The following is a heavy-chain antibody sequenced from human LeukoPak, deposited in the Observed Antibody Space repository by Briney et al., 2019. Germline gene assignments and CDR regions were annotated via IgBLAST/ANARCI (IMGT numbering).Heavy chain of an antibody. V-gene: IGHV4-59*01. CDR1: GGSISSYY. J-gene: IGHJ5*02. CDR2: IYYSGST. CDR3: ARDLLRRALDP. D-gene: IGHD2/OR15-2a*01. Sequence: PSETLSLTCTVSGGSISSYYWSWVRQPPGKGLEWIGYIYYSGSTNYNPSLKSRVTMSVDTSKNQFSLKLYSVTAADTAVYYCARDLLRRALDPWGQGTLVTVSS.